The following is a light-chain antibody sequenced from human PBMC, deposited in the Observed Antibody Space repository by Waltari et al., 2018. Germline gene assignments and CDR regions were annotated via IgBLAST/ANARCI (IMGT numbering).Light chain of an antibody. CDR2: NTN. CDR3: LLYYSGGARV. Sequence: QTVVTQEPSLTVSPGGTVTLTCASSTGAVTSNYYPNWIQQRPGQAPRALIYNTNNKYSWTPARFSGSLRGGKAALTLSRAQPEDEADYYCLLYYSGGARVFGGGTKLTVL. J-gene: IGLJ2*01. V-gene: IGLV7-43*01. CDR1: TGAVTSNYY.